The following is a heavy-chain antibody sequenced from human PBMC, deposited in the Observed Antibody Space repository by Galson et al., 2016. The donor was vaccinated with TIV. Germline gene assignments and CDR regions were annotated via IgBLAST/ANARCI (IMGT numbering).Heavy chain of an antibody. CDR1: GFTFSTYV. Sequence: SLRLSCAASGFTFSTYVMHWVRQAPGKGLEWVAFVRYDGSHQNYAASVKGRFTISRDNSKYTLDLQMNSLRAEDTDVYYCANGMAIFGVIPPWGGMDVWGQGTTVTVSS. J-gene: IGHJ6*02. D-gene: IGHD3-3*01. CDR2: VRYDGSHQ. V-gene: IGHV3-30*02. CDR3: ANGMAIFGVIPPWGGMDV.